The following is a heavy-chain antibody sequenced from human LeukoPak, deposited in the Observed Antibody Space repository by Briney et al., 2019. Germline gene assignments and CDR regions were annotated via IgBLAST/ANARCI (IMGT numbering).Heavy chain of an antibody. CDR3: ARSIRTWLVQGGYFDY. Sequence: EASVKVSCKASGYTFTSYYMHWVRQAPGQGLEWMGIINPSGGSTSYAQKFQGRVTMTRDTSTSTVYMELSSLRSEDTAVYYCARSIRTWLVQGGYFDYWGQGTLVTVSS. CDR2: INPSGGST. J-gene: IGHJ4*02. V-gene: IGHV1-46*01. CDR1: GYTFTSYY. D-gene: IGHD6-19*01.